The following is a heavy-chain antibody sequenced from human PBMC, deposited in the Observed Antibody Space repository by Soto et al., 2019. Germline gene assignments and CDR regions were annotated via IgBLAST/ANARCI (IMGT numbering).Heavy chain of an antibody. CDR2: IIPILCIA. CDR1: GGTFRSYT. J-gene: IGHJ3*02. D-gene: IGHD1-26*01. CDR3: ARVTMAAPVGNAFDI. Sequence: QVQLVQSGAEVKKPGSSVKVSCKASGGTFRSYTISWVRQAPGQGLEWMGRIIPILCIANYAQKFQGRVTITADKSTSAAYMELSSLKSEDTAVYYCARVTMAAPVGNAFDIWDQGTMVTVSS. V-gene: IGHV1-69*02.